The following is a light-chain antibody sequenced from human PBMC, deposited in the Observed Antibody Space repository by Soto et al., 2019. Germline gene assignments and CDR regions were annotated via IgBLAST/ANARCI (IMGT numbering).Light chain of an antibody. CDR1: QSVSSN. J-gene: IGKJ4*01. CDR3: QQYNNWSPLT. Sequence: EIVLTQSPATLSVSPGERATLSCRAGQSVSSNLAWYQQKPGQAPRLLIYGASTRATGIPARFSGSGSGTEFTLTISSLQSEDFAVYYCQQYNNWSPLTFGGGTKVEIK. CDR2: GAS. V-gene: IGKV3-15*01.